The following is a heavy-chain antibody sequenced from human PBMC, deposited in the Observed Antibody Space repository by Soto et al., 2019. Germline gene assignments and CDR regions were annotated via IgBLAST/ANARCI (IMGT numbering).Heavy chain of an antibody. CDR2: IIPIFGTA. J-gene: IGHJ6*02. V-gene: IGHV1-69*06. CDR3: ASSRVDHEHYYYYGMDV. CDR1: GGTFSSYA. Sequence: SVKVSCKASGGTFSSYAISWVRQAPGQGLEWMGGIIPIFGTANYAQKFQGRVTITADKSTSTAYMELSSLRSEDTAVYYCASSRVDHEHYYYYGMDVWGQGTTVTVSS.